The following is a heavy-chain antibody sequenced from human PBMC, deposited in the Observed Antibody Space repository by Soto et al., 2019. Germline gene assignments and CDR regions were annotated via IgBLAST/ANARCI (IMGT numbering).Heavy chain of an antibody. V-gene: IGHV1-69*02. J-gene: IGHJ5*02. CDR1: GGTFSSYT. D-gene: IGHD4-17*01. CDR3: ARGGDYGDYGDWFDP. CDR2: IIPILGIA. Sequence: QVQLVQSGAEVKKPGSSVKVSCKASGGTFSSYTISWVRQAPGQGLEWMGRIIPILGIANYAQKFQGRVTITADKSTSTAYMGLSSLRSEDTAVYYCARGGDYGDYGDWFDPWGQGTLVTVSS.